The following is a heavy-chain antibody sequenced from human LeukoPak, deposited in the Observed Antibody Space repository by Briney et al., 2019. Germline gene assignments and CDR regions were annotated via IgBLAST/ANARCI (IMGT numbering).Heavy chain of an antibody. D-gene: IGHD3-3*01. CDR1: GFTFSSYA. Sequence: GGSLRLSCAASGFTFSSYAMSWVRQAPGKGLEWVSAISGSGGSTYYADSVKGRFTISRDNSKNTLYLQMNSLRAEDTAVYYCAKDLRFLEWLLSADAFDIWGQGTMVTVSS. V-gene: IGHV3-23*01. J-gene: IGHJ3*02. CDR2: ISGSGGST. CDR3: AKDLRFLEWLLSADAFDI.